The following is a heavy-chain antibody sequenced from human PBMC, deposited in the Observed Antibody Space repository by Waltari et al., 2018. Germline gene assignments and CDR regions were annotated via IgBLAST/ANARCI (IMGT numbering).Heavy chain of an antibody. J-gene: IGHJ2*01. Sequence: QVQLQESGPGLVKPSETLSLTCTVSGGSISSHYWSWIRQPPMKGLGWIGYIYDSGSTNDDPSHEGRVTISVDTSKNQFSLKLSSVTDADTAVYYCARDRVRGFSIFDLWGRGTLVTVSS. CDR1: GGSISSHY. V-gene: IGHV4-59*11. CDR3: ARDRVRGFSIFDL. D-gene: IGHD3-10*01. CDR2: IYDSGST.